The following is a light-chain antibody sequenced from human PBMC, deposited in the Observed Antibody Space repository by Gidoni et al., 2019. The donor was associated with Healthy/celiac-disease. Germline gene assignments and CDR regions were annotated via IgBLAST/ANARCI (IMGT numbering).Light chain of an antibody. Sequence: DIVMTQSPDSLAVSLGERATINCKSSQSVLYSSNNKNYVAWDQQKPGQPPKLLIYWASNRESGVPDRFSGSGSGTDFTLTIRSLQAEDVAVYYCQQYYSTPWTFGQGTKVEIK. CDR3: QQYYSTPWT. J-gene: IGKJ1*01. CDR2: WAS. V-gene: IGKV4-1*01. CDR1: QSVLYSSNNKNY.